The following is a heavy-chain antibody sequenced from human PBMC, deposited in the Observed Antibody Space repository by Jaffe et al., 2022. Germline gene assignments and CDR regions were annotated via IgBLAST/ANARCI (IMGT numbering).Heavy chain of an antibody. Sequence: QVQLVQSGAEVKKPGSSVKVSCKASGGTFSSYTISWVRQAPGQGLEWMGRIIPILGIANYAQKFQGRVTITADKSTSTAYMELSSLRSEDTAVYYCARDHGYCSSTSCYQGWFDPWGQGTLVTVSS. J-gene: IGHJ5*02. CDR3: ARDHGYCSSTSCYQGWFDP. D-gene: IGHD2-2*01. CDR2: IIPILGIA. CDR1: GGTFSSYT. V-gene: IGHV1-69*08.